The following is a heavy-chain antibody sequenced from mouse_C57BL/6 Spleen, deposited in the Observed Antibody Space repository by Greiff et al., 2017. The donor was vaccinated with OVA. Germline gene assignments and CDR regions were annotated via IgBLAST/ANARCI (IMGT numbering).Heavy chain of an antibody. CDR1: GYSITSGYY. J-gene: IGHJ2*01. CDR2: ISYDGSN. V-gene: IGHV3-6*01. Sequence: DVKLQESGPGLVKPSQSLSLTCSVTGYSITSGYYWNWIRQFPGNKLEWMGYISYDGSNNYNPSLKNRISITRDTSKNQFFLKLNSVTTEDTATYYCARDYCDYWGQGTTLTVSS. CDR3: ARDYCDY.